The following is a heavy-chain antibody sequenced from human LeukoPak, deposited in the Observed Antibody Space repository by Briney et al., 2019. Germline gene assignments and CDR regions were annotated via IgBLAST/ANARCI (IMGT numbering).Heavy chain of an antibody. CDR3: ARDQEIVVDTRTYYFDY. J-gene: IGHJ4*02. CDR1: GDSVSSNSAA. Sequence: SQTLSLTCAISGDSVSSNSAAWNWIRQSPSRGLEWLGRTYYRSKWYNDYAVSVKSRITINPDTSKNQFSLQLNSVTPEDTAVYYCARDQEIVVDTRTYYFDYWGQGTLVTVSS. V-gene: IGHV6-1*01. D-gene: IGHD3-22*01. CDR2: TYYRSKWYN.